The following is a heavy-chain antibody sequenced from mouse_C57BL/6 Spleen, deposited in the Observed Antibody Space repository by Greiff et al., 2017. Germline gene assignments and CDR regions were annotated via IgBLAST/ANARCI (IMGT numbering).Heavy chain of an antibody. CDR1: GFNIKNYY. Sequence: EVQLQQSGAELVRPGASVKLSCTASGFNIKNYYMHWVKQRPEQGLEWIGRIDPEDGDTEYAPKFQGKATMTADTSSNTAYLQLSSLTSEDTAVYYCTRGYDGYYQAWFAYWGQGTLVTVSA. J-gene: IGHJ3*01. CDR2: IDPEDGDT. D-gene: IGHD2-3*01. CDR3: TRGYDGYYQAWFAY. V-gene: IGHV14-1*01.